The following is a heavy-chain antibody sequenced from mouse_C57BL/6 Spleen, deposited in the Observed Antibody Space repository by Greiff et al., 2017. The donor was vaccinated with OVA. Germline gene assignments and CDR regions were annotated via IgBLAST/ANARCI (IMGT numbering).Heavy chain of an antibody. CDR2: IDPENGDT. J-gene: IGHJ1*03. CDR1: GFNIKDDY. V-gene: IGHV14-4*01. Sequence: EVQLQQSGAELVRPGASVKLSCTASGFNIKDDYMHWVKQRPEQGLEWIGWIDPENGDTEYASKFQGKATITADTSSNTAYLQLSSLTSEDTAVYYCTMGGYWYFDVWGTGTTVTVSS. CDR3: TMGGYWYFDV.